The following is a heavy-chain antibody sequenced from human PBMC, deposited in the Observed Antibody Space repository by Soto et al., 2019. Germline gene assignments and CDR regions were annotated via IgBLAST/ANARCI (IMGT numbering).Heavy chain of an antibody. V-gene: IGHV4-34*01. CDR2: INHSGST. J-gene: IGHJ4*02. Sequence: SETLSLTCAVYGGSFSGYYWSWIRQPPGKGLEWIGEINHSGSTNYNPSLKSRVTISVDTSKNQFSLKLSSVTAADTGVFYCARDGYCGTTKCYSGLPDYWGQGILVTVSS. CDR1: GGSFSGYY. D-gene: IGHD2-15*01. CDR3: ARDGYCGTTKCYSGLPDY.